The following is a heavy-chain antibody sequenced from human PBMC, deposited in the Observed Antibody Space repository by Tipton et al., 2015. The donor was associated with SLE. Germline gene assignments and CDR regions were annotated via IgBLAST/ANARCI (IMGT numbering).Heavy chain of an antibody. J-gene: IGHJ4*02. CDR1: GGSLSTYY. Sequence: LRLSCGVYGGSLSTYYWSWIRQPPAKGLEWIGEINHSGRTNYNASLQSRVTISIDTSKNQFSLKLSSVTAADTAVYYCAREDYWGQGTLVTVSS. CDR2: INHSGRT. V-gene: IGHV4-34*01. CDR3: AREDY.